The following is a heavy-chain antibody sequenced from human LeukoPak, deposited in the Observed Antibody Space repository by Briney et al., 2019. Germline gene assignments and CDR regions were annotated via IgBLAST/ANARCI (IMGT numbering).Heavy chain of an antibody. J-gene: IGHJ4*02. D-gene: IGHD3-16*01. CDR2: IYYSGST. CDR3: ARPRVGVGGSVDY. Sequence: SETLSLTCTVSGGSISSSSYYWGWIRQPPGKGLEWIGSIYYSGSTYYNPSLKSRVTISVDTSKNQFSLKLSPVTAADTAMYYCARPRVGVGGSVDYWGQGTLVTVSS. CDR1: GGSISSSSYY. V-gene: IGHV4-39*01.